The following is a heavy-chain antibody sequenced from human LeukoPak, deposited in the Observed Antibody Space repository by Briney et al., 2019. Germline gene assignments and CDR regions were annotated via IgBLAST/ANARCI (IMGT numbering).Heavy chain of an antibody. Sequence: ASVKISCKASGYTFTSYAMHWVRQAPGQRLEWMGWINAGNGNTKYSRKFQGRVTITRDTSASTAYMELSSLRSEDTAVYYCARWGIAADGTYGDFDYWGQGTLVTVSS. CDR1: GYTFTSYA. V-gene: IGHV1-3*01. CDR2: INAGNGNT. J-gene: IGHJ4*02. D-gene: IGHD6-13*01. CDR3: ARWGIAADGTYGDFDY.